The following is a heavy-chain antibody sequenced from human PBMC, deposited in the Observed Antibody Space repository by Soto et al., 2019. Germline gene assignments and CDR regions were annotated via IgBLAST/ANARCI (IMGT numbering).Heavy chain of an antibody. CDR1: GASISNSRFY. V-gene: IGHV4-39*01. Sequence: PSETLSLTCTVSGASISNSRFYWGWIRQPPGEGLEWIGSIYHTGNAYYNPSLKSRVTISVDTSKNQFSLKLTSVTAADAALYYCARDFFDSSDYTTNWFDPWGQGTLVTVSS. D-gene: IGHD3-22*01. CDR2: IYHTGNA. CDR3: ARDFFDSSDYTTNWFDP. J-gene: IGHJ5*02.